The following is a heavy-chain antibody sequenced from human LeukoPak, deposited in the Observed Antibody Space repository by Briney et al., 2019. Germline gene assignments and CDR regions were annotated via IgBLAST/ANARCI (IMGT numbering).Heavy chain of an antibody. Sequence: GGSLRLSCATSGFNFYRYTIHWVRQAPGKGLEWVSLAGWAGGTTFYSDSVRGRFIISRDSGRKSVYLQMNSLTTDDTAFYFCAKELDTMFFDYWGQGALVTVSS. CDR3: AKELDTMFFDY. V-gene: IGHV3-43*01. CDR2: AGWAGGTT. D-gene: IGHD3-10*02. CDR1: GFNFYRYT. J-gene: IGHJ4*02.